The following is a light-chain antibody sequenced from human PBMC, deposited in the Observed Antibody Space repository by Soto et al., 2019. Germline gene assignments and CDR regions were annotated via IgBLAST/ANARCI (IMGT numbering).Light chain of an antibody. Sequence: EIVLTQSPATLSLSPGERATLSCRASQSVSSYLAWYHQKPGQAPRLLIYDASNRATGIPARFSGSGSGTDFTLTISSLQPEDFAVYYCQQRSGTWFTFGPGTKVDIK. V-gene: IGKV3-11*01. J-gene: IGKJ3*01. CDR3: QQRSGTWFT. CDR1: QSVSSY. CDR2: DAS.